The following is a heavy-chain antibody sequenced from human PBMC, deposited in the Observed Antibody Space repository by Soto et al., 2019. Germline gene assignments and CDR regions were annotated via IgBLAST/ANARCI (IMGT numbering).Heavy chain of an antibody. V-gene: IGHV3-30*18. J-gene: IGHJ4*02. CDR2: ISYDGSNK. CDR3: AKDRESRPPLDY. Sequence: GGSLRLSCAASGFTFSSYGMHWVRQAPGKGLEWVAVISYDGSNKYYADSVKGRFTISRDNSKNTLYLQMNSLRAEDTAVYYCAKDRESRPPLDYWGQGTLVTVSS. CDR1: GFTFSSYG.